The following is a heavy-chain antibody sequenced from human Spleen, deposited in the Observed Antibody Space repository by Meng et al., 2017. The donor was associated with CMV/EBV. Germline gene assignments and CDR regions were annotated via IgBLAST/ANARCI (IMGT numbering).Heavy chain of an antibody. CDR2: INPNDGDT. CDR1: GYSFTDYY. J-gene: IGHJ4*02. V-gene: IGHV1-2*02. CDR3: ARASREYSSSLRRSGWSHFDY. Sequence: ASVKVSCKASGYSFTDYYMQWVRQAPGQGPEWMGWINPNDGDTNYAQKFQGRVTMTGDASVSTAYMELNRLRSDDTAVYYCARASREYSSSLRRSGWSHFDYWGQGTLVTVSS. D-gene: IGHD6-6*01.